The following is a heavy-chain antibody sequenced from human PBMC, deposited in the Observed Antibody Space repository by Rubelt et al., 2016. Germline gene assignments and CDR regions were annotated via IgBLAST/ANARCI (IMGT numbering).Heavy chain of an antibody. J-gene: IGHJ3*02. Sequence: QVQLVQSGAEVKKPGASVKVSCKVSGYTLTELSMHWVRQAPGQGLEWMGWINPNSGGTNYAQKFQGGVTMTRDTSSSTAYRELSRLRSDDTAVYYCARGSWFRGAFDIWGQGTMVTASS. V-gene: IGHV1-2*02. D-gene: IGHD6-13*01. CDR2: INPNSGGT. CDR3: ARGSWFRGAFDI. CDR1: GYTLTELS.